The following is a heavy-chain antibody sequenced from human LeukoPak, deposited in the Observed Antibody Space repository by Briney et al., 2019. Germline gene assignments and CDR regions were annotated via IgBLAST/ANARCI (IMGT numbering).Heavy chain of an antibody. J-gene: IGHJ3*02. CDR2: IKQDGSEK. D-gene: IGHD3-9*01. CDR1: GFTFSSYW. CDR3: ARDWQSGQVLLRSFDWLHASPDSEDAFDI. V-gene: IGHV3-7*01. Sequence: GGSLRLSCAASGFTFSSYWMSWVRQAPGKGLEWVANIKQDGSEKYYVDSVKGRFTISRDNAKNSLYLQMNSLRAEDTSVYYCARDWQSGQVLLRSFDWLHASPDSEDAFDIWGQGTMVTVSS.